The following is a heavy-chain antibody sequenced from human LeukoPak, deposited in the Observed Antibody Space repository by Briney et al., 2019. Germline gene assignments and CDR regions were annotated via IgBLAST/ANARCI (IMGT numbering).Heavy chain of an antibody. CDR3: ARDHQIRGSYPRYYYMDV. J-gene: IGHJ6*03. D-gene: IGHD1-26*01. V-gene: IGHV4-59*02. CDR2: FYYSGST. CDR1: GRSVSSLY. Sequence: SQTLSLTCLVSGRSVSSLYSSWIRQPPGEGLEWIGYFYYSGSTNYNPAHKSRVTITVDTSKNQFSLKLSSVTAAAKAVYYCARDHQIRGSYPRYYYMDVWGKGTTVTVSS.